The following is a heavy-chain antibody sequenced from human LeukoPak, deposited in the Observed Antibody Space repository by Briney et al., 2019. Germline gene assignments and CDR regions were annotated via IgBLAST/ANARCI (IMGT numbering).Heavy chain of an antibody. Sequence: SETLSLTCTVSGGSISSSSYNWGWVRQPPGKGLEWIGSISYSGSTFYNPSLKSRVTLSVDTSNSQFSLKLTSVTAADTAVSVCASRYSGNLHYFQHWGQGTLVTVSS. CDR2: ISYSGST. J-gene: IGHJ1*01. CDR3: ASRYSGNLHYFQH. D-gene: IGHD2-15*01. CDR1: GGSISSSSYN. V-gene: IGHV4-39*01.